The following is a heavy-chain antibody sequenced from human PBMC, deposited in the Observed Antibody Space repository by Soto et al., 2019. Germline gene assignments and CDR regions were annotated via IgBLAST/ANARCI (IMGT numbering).Heavy chain of an antibody. V-gene: IGHV1-46*04. D-gene: IGHD3-22*01. CDR1: GYVLTDHW. CDR2: INPHVGST. Sequence: QVQLVQSGAEVKKPGATMKVSCRASGYVLTDHWMHWVRQAPGPGLEWMGIINPHVGSTSYSQTLQGRVTIASDTSTNTVYMELRSLKSADSAVYYCAREGSYYFDSRLDSWGQGTLVTVST. J-gene: IGHJ4*02. CDR3: AREGSYYFDSRLDS.